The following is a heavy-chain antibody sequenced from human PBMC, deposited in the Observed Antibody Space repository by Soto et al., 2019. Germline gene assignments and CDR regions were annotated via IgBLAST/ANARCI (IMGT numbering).Heavy chain of an antibody. CDR2: INYSGST. D-gene: IGHD3-10*01. J-gene: IGHJ5*02. CDR1: GGSISSYY. Sequence: SETLSLTCTVSGGSISSYYWSWIRQPPGKGLEWIGYINYSGSTNYNPSLKSRVTISVDTSTSTAYMELRSLRSDDTAVYYCARDIFWGGFGESNWLDPWGQGTLVTVSS. V-gene: IGHV4-59*01. CDR3: ARDIFWGGFGESNWLDP.